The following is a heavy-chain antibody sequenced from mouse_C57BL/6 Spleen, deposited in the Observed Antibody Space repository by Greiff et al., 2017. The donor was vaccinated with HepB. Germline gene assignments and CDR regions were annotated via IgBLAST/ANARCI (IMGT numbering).Heavy chain of an antibody. CDR3: ARSLRGFYAMDY. CDR1: GYTFTSYW. J-gene: IGHJ4*01. D-gene: IGHD1-1*01. Sequence: QVHVKQPGTELVKPGASVKLSCKASGYTFTSYWMHWVKQRPGQGLEWIGNINPSNGGTNYNEKFKSKATLTVDKSSSTAYMQLSSLTSEDSAVYYCARSLRGFYAMDYWGQGTSVTVSS. CDR2: INPSNGGT. V-gene: IGHV1-53*01.